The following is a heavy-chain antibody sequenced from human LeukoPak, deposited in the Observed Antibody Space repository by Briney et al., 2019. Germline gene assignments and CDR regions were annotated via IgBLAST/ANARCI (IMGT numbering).Heavy chain of an antibody. D-gene: IGHD6-19*01. CDR3: ARRVAVARRDAFDI. Sequence: ASVNVSCKATGYTFTSYGISWVRQAPGQGLEWMGWISSNSDNTNYAQKLQGRATMSTDTSTGTAYMELRSLRSDDTAVYYCARRVAVARRDAFDIWGQGTMVTVSS. CDR2: ISSNSDNT. CDR1: GYTFTSYG. V-gene: IGHV1-18*01. J-gene: IGHJ3*02.